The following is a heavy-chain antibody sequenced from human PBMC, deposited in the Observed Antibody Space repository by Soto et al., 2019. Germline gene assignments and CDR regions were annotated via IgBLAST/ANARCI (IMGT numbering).Heavy chain of an antibody. D-gene: IGHD2-15*01. CDR3: AKNLVVVVAATPDWFDP. CDR1: GFTFSSYA. CDR2: ISGSGGST. V-gene: IGHV3-23*01. Sequence: VQLLESGGGLVQPGGSLRLSCAASGFTFSSYAMSWVRQAPGKGLEWVSAISGSGGSTYYADSVKGRFTISRDNSKNTLYLQMNSLRAEDTAVYYCAKNLVVVVAATPDWFDPWGQGTLVTVSS. J-gene: IGHJ5*02.